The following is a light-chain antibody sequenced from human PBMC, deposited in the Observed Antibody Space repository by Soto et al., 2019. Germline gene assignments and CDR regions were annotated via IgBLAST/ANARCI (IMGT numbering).Light chain of an antibody. CDR3: QQYYCTPMYT. J-gene: IGKJ2*01. Sequence: DIVMTQSPDSLAVSLGERATINCKSSQSVLYNSNNKNYLAWYQQRPGQPPKLLIYWASTRESGVPDRFSGSGSGTDFTLTISSLQAEDVAVYYCQQYYCTPMYTFSQGTKLEI. CDR2: WAS. CDR1: QSVLYNSNNKNY. V-gene: IGKV4-1*01.